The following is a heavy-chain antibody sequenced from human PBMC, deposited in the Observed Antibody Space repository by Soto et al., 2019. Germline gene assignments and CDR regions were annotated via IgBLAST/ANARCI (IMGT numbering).Heavy chain of an antibody. D-gene: IGHD3-10*01. V-gene: IGHV3-23*01. J-gene: IGHJ4*02. Sequence: GGSLRLSCATSGLNFNGYTMSWVRQAPGQGLEWVSGIAETGSSTYYADSVKGRFTISRDNSENTLYLQMNNLRAEDTAIYYCAKPVYGSGNPDYWGQGTLVTVYS. CDR1: GLNFNGYT. CDR2: IAETGSST. CDR3: AKPVYGSGNPDY.